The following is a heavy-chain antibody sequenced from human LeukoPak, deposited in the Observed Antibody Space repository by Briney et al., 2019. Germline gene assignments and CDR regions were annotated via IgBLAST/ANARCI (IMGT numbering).Heavy chain of an antibody. CDR1: GFTFSSYA. J-gene: IGHJ4*02. CDR2: ISGSGGST. CDR3: AKGLDYGGYFDY. V-gene: IGHV3-23*01. D-gene: IGHD4-23*01. Sequence: GSLRLSCAASGFTFSSYAVSWVRQAPGKGLEWVSAISGSGGSTYYADSVKGRFTISRGNSKNTLYLQMNSLRAEDTAVYYCAKGLDYGGYFDYWGQGTLVTVSS.